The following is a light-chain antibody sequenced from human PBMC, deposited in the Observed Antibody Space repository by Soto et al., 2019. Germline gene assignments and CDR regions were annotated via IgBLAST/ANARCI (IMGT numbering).Light chain of an antibody. Sequence: QSALTQPASVSGSLGQSITISCTGTSSDVGGYNYVSWYQHHPGKAPKLMIYEVSNRPSGVSIRFSGSKSGNTASLTISGLQAEDEADYYCSSYTNTVLFGGGTKVTVL. J-gene: IGLJ2*01. CDR2: EVS. CDR3: SSYTNTVL. V-gene: IGLV2-14*01. CDR1: SSDVGGYNY.